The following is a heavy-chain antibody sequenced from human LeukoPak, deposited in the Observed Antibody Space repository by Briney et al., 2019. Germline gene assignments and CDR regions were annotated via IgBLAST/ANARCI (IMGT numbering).Heavy chain of an antibody. V-gene: IGHV4-30-2*01. Sequence: SQTLSLTCAISGGSLSSGGYSWSWTRQPPGKGLEWIGYIYHSGSTHYNPSLKSRVTISAGRSKNQFSLKLSSVTAADTAVYYCARLLRYCSTTSCYSGWFDPGGQGTLVTVSS. J-gene: IGHJ5*02. D-gene: IGHD2-2*01. CDR2: IYHSGST. CDR1: GGSLSSGGYS. CDR3: ARLLRYCSTTSCYSGWFDP.